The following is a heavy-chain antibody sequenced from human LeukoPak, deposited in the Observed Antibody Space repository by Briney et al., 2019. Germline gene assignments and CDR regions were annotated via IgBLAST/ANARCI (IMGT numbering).Heavy chain of an antibody. Sequence: PGGSLRLSCAASGFTFDRNDMSWVRQAPGKGLEWVSGISDGGTGQHYADSVKGRFTISRDDSKSTPFLQMNSLRADDTAVYYCAKVTWEAVPGTGPLGTHFWGQGILVTVSS. CDR2: ISDGGTGQ. D-gene: IGHD6-19*01. CDR1: GFTFDRND. V-gene: IGHV3-23*01. J-gene: IGHJ4*02. CDR3: AKVTWEAVPGTGPLGTHF.